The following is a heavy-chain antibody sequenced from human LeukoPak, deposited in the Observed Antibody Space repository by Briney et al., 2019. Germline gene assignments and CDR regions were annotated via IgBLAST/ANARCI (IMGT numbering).Heavy chain of an antibody. CDR1: GFTFSSYA. J-gene: IGHJ4*02. D-gene: IGHD3-16*02. CDR3: AKDSRIMITFGGVIADY. Sequence: GGSLRLSCAASGFTFSSYAMHWVRQAPGKGLEWVAVISYDGSNKYYADSVKGRFTISRDNSKNTLYLQMNSLRAEDTAVYYCAKDSRIMITFGGVIADYWGQGTLVTVSS. CDR2: ISYDGSNK. V-gene: IGHV3-30*04.